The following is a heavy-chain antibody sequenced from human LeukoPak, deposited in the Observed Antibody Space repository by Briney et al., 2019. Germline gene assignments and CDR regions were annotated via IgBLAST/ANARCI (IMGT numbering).Heavy chain of an antibody. V-gene: IGHV4-61*01. CDR3: ARGDCSSTSCYTRRYWFDP. CDR1: GYSISSGYY. D-gene: IGHD2-2*02. Sequence: PSETLSLTCAVSGYSISSGYYWSWIRQPPGKGLEWIGYIYYSGSTNYNPSLKSRVTISVDTSKNQFSLKLSSVTAADTAVYYCARGDCSSTSCYTRRYWFDPWGQGTLVTVSS. J-gene: IGHJ5*02. CDR2: IYYSGST.